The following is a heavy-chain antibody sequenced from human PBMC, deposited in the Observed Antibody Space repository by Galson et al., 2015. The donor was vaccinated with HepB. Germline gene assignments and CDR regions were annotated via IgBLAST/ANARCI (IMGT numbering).Heavy chain of an antibody. CDR3: AKVADYGSGSYYNY. J-gene: IGHJ4*02. CDR1: GFTFSSYA. V-gene: IGHV3-23*01. Sequence: SLRLSCAASGFTFSSYAMSWVRQAPGKGLEWVSAISGSGGSTYYADSVKGRFTISRDNSKNTLYLQMNSLRAEDTAAYYCAKVADYGSGSYYNYWGQGTLVTVSS. D-gene: IGHD3-10*01. CDR2: ISGSGGST.